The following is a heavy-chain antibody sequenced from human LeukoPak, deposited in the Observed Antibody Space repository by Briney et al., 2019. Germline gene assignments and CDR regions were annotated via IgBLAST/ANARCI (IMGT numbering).Heavy chain of an antibody. CDR2: MNPNSGNT. D-gene: IGHD3-10*01. CDR1: GYTFTSYD. V-gene: IGHV1-8*01. J-gene: IGHJ6*02. Sequence: ASVKVSCKASGYTFTSYDINWVRQATGQGLEWMGWMNPNSGNTGYAQKFQGRVTMTRNTSISTAYMELSSLRSEDTAVYYCARADYYGSGSYYIALYYYYYYGMDVWGQGTTVTVSS. CDR3: ARADYYGSGSYYIALYYYYYYGMDV.